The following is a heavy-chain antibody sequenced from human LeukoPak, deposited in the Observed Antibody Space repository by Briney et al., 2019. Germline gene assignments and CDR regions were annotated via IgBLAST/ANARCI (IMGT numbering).Heavy chain of an antibody. J-gene: IGHJ5*02. V-gene: IGHV4-38-2*01. Sequence: SETLSLTWAVSGYSISSGYYWGWIRQPPGKGLEWIGSIYHSGSTYYNPSLKSRVTISVDTSKNQFSLKLSSVTAADTAVYYCARTGPSHYYGSGTSRFDPWGQGTLVTVSS. CDR2: IYHSGST. D-gene: IGHD3-10*01. CDR1: GYSISSGYY. CDR3: ARTGPSHYYGSGTSRFDP.